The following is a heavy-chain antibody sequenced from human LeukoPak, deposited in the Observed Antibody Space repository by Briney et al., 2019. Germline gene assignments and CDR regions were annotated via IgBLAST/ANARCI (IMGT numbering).Heavy chain of an antibody. Sequence: GGSLRLSCAASGFTFSSYAMSWVRQAPGKGLEWVSVIYSGGSTYYADSVKGRFTISRDNSKNTLYLQMNSLRAEDTAVYYCAAEYIAAAGNWFDPWGQGTLVTVSS. CDR1: GFTFSSYA. CDR3: AAEYIAAAGNWFDP. V-gene: IGHV3-66*01. J-gene: IGHJ5*02. CDR2: IYSGGST. D-gene: IGHD6-13*01.